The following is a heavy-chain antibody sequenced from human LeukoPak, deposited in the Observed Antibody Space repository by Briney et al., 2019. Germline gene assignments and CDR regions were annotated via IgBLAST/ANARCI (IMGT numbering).Heavy chain of an antibody. Sequence: SVKVSCKASGGTFSSYAISWVRQAPGQGLEWMGGIIPIFGTANYAQKFQGRVTITADESTSTAYMELSRLRSEDTAVYYCARDLFGYSYGPYYFDYWGQGTLVTVSS. D-gene: IGHD5-18*01. CDR2: IIPIFGTA. V-gene: IGHV1-69*13. J-gene: IGHJ4*02. CDR3: ARDLFGYSYGPYYFDY. CDR1: GGTFSSYA.